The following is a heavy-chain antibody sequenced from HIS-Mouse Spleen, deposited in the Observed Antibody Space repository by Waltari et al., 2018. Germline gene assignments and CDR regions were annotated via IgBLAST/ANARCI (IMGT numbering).Heavy chain of an antibody. CDR1: GYTFTGYY. V-gene: IGHV1-2*02. CDR3: ARGLVGRDYGDWGY. Sequence: QVQLVQSGAEVKKPGASVKVSCKASGYTFTGYYMHWVRQAPGQGLEWRGWINRTRAGPNYAQKFQGRVTMTRDTSIRTAYMELSRLRSDDTAVYYCARGLVGRDYGDWGYWGQGTLVTVSS. CDR2: INRTRAGP. D-gene: IGHD4-17*01. J-gene: IGHJ4*02.